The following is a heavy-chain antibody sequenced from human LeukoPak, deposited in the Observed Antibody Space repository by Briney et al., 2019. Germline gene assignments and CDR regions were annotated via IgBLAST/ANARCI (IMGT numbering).Heavy chain of an antibody. J-gene: IGHJ3*02. D-gene: IGHD2-2*01. CDR2: IYTSGST. CDR1: GGSISSGSYY. V-gene: IGHV4-61*02. CDR3: ASGDLYCSSTSCDSNDAFDI. Sequence: KPSETLSLTCTVSGGSISSGSYYWSWIRQPAGKGLEWIGRIYTSGSTNYNPSLKSRVTISVDTSKNLFSLKLSSVTAAHTAVYYCASGDLYCSSTSCDSNDAFDIWGQGTMVTVSS.